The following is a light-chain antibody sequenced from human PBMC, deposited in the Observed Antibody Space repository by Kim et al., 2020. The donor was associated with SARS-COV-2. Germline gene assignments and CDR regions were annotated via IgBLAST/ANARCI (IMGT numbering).Light chain of an antibody. Sequence: SASVGDKVTIPCRASQSISSYLNWYQQKPGKAPKLLIYAASSLQSGVPSRFSGSGSRTDFTLTISSLQPEDVATYYCQQSYSTPYTFGQGTKLEIK. V-gene: IGKV1-39*01. J-gene: IGKJ2*01. CDR2: AAS. CDR3: QQSYSTPYT. CDR1: QSISSY.